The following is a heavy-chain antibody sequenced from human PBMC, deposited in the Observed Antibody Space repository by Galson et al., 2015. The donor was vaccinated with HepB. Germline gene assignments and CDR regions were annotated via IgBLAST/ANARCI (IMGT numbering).Heavy chain of an antibody. V-gene: IGHV1-2*06. CDR2: INPNSGGT. CDR3: ARGGKYYYDSSGFDY. D-gene: IGHD3-22*01. CDR1: GYAFTSYY. J-gene: IGHJ4*02. Sequence: SVKVSCKASGYAFTSYYMHWVRQAPGQGLEWMGRINPNSGGTNYAQKFQGRVTMTRDTSISTAYMELSRLRSDDTAVYYCARGGKYYYDSSGFDYWGQGTLVTVSS.